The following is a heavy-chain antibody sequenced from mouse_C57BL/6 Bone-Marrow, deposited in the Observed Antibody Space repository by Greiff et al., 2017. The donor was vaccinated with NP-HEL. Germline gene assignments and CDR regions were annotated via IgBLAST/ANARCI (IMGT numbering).Heavy chain of an antibody. V-gene: IGHV1-62-2*01. D-gene: IGHD1-1*01. J-gene: IGHJ1*03. Sequence: QVQLQQSGAELVKPGASVKLSCKASGYTFTEYTIHWVKQRSGQGLEWIGWFYPGSGSIKYNEKFKDKATLTADKSSSTVYMERSRLTSEDSAVYFCARHEEKRFTTVWYFDVWGTGTTVTVSS. CDR2: FYPGSGSI. CDR3: ARHEEKRFTTVWYFDV. CDR1: GYTFTEYT.